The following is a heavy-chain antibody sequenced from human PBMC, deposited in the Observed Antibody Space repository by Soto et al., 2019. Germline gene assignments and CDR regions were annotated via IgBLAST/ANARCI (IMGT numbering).Heavy chain of an antibody. V-gene: IGHV3-30*18. J-gene: IGHJ4*02. Sequence: QVQLVESGGGVVQPGRSLRLSCAASGFTFRSYGMHWVRQAPGKGLEWVAVISYDGSNKFYADSVKGRFTISRDNSKNTLYLQMNSLRAEDTAVYYCAKGRDDFDYWGQGTLVTVSS. CDR3: AKGRDDFDY. CDR1: GFTFRSYG. CDR2: ISYDGSNK.